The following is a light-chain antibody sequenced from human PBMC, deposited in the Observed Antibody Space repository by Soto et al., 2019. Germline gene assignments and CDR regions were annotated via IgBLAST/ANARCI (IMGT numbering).Light chain of an antibody. J-gene: IGLJ1*01. V-gene: IGLV1-51*02. CDR3: GTWDSSLSIFA. CDR1: TPNIGNYY. Sequence: QSVLTWPPSVSSLLRQNLTMSYPGRTPNIGNYYVSWHQQLPGTAPKLLIYENDKRPSGIPDRFSGSKSGTSATLGITGLQTGDEADYYCGTWDSSLSIFAFGTGTKVTVL. CDR2: END.